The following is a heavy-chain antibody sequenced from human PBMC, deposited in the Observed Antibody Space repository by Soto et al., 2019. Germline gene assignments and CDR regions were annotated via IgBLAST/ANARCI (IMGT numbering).Heavy chain of an antibody. CDR1: GFTLSDY. V-gene: IGHV3-11*01. D-gene: IGHD4-4*01. J-gene: IGHJ4*02. Sequence: GGSLRLSCAASGFTLSDYMTWIRQAPGKGLEWVSYITTSGSIIYYADSVKGRFTISRDNAKNTLYLQMNSLRVEDTAVYYCARDYSNKGFDYWGQGTLVTVSS. CDR2: ITTSGSII. CDR3: ARDYSNKGFDY.